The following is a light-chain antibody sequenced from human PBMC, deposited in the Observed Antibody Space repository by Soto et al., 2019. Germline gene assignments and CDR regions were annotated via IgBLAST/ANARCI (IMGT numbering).Light chain of an antibody. V-gene: IGKV1-16*02. Sequence: DIPMTQSPSSLSASVGDRVTITCRASQGISNYLAWSQQKPGKAPKSLIYDASSLRSGVPSKFSGSGFGTEFTLTISSLQPEDFATYYCQQYSTYPITCGQGTRLEIK. CDR1: QGISNY. CDR3: QQYSTYPIT. CDR2: DAS. J-gene: IGKJ5*01.